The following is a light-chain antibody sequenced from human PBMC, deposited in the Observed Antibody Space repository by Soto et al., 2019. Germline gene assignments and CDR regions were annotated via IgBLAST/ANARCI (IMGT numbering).Light chain of an antibody. V-gene: IGLV2-11*01. Sequence: TIYRTGTSSDVGGYNFVSWYQQHPGKAPKLMIYDVNKRPSGVPGRFSGSKSGNTASLTISGLHAEDEDDYYCCSFAGTCTHYGCGAGTKVTVL. CDR1: SSDVGGYNF. CDR2: DVN. J-gene: IGLJ1*01. CDR3: CSFAGTCTHYG.